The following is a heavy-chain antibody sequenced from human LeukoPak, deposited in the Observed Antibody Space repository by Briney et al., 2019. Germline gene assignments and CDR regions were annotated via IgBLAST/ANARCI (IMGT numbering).Heavy chain of an antibody. J-gene: IGHJ4*02. CDR1: GGSFTNHF. V-gene: IGHV4-59*11. D-gene: IGHD1-7*01. CDR3: ARDPGGTGTSDFDF. Sequence: PSETLSRTCNVSGGSFTNHFWNWIRQPPGKGLEWIGEISGNGNTRYHHSLRSRVTISVDTSKNQFSLRLNSVTAADTAVYYCARDPGGTGTSDFDFWGQGTLVTVSS. CDR2: ISGNGNT.